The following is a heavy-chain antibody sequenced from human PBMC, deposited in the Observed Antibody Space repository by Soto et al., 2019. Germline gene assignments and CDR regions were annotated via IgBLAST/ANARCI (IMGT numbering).Heavy chain of an antibody. CDR3: ARGGSNDWQVAFDI. Sequence: PSETLSLTCVVSGGSFSTYYYNWIRQSPGKGLEWIGEINHSGSNNYSPSLKSRVTMSLDTSKNQFSLKLTSVTAADTAAYYCARGGSNDWQVAFDIWGQGTMVTVSS. J-gene: IGHJ3*02. CDR1: GGSFSTYY. V-gene: IGHV4-34*01. D-gene: IGHD3-9*01. CDR2: INHSGSN.